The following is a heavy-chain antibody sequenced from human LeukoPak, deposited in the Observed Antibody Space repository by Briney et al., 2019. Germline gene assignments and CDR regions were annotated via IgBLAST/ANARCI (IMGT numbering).Heavy chain of an antibody. CDR3: ASNRDGYTRTGFDY. D-gene: IGHD5-24*01. CDR2: IYHSGST. Sequence: PSETLSLTCAVSGYSISSGYYWGWIRQPPGKGLEWIGSIYHSGSTYYNPSLKSRVTISVDTSKNQFSLKLSSVTAADTAVYYCASNRDGYTRTGFDYWGQGTLVTVSS. V-gene: IGHV4-38-2*01. CDR1: GYSISSGYY. J-gene: IGHJ4*02.